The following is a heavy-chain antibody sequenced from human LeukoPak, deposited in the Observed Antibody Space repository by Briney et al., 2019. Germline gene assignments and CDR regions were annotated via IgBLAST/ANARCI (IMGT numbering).Heavy chain of an antibody. Sequence: GGSLRLSCAASGFTFSSYSMNWVRQAPGKGLEWVSYISSSSSSTIYYADSVKGRFTISRDSAKNSLYLQMNSLRDEDTAVYYCARGSESYGDYTGDYWGQGTLVTVSS. D-gene: IGHD4-17*01. CDR2: ISSSSSSTI. J-gene: IGHJ4*02. CDR1: GFTFSSYS. V-gene: IGHV3-48*02. CDR3: ARGSESYGDYTGDY.